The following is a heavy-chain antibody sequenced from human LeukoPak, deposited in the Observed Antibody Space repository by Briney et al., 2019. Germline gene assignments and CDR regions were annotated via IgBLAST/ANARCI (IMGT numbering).Heavy chain of an antibody. CDR2: ISAYNGNT. CDR3: SRATGVSGDDY. J-gene: IGHJ4*02. V-gene: IGHV1-18*01. D-gene: IGHD7-27*01. Sequence: ASVKVSCKASDYSFTSDGITWVRQAPGQGLEWMGWISAYNGNTNYAQKLQGRVTMTTDTSTSTAYMKLRSLSSDDTAVYYCSRATGVSGDDYWGQGTLVTVSS. CDR1: DYSFTSDG.